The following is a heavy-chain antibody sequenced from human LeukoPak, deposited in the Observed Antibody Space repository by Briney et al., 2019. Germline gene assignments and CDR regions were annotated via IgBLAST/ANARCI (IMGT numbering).Heavy chain of an antibody. Sequence: SETLSLTCTVSGGSISSSSYYWGWIRQPPGKGLEWIGRIYTSGSTNYNPSLKSRVTMSVDTSKNQFSLKLSSVTAADTAVYYCARAGPGYSSSPGSWFDPWGQGTLVTVSS. J-gene: IGHJ5*02. V-gene: IGHV4-61*05. CDR2: IYTSGST. D-gene: IGHD6-13*01. CDR3: ARAGPGYSSSPGSWFDP. CDR1: GGSISSSSYY.